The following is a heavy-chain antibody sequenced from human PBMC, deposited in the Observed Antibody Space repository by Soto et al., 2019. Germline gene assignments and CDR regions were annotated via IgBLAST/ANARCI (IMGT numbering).Heavy chain of an antibody. CDR1: GYSFTSYW. Sequence: GESLKISRKGSGYSFTSYWISWVRQMPGKGLEWMGRIDPSDSYTNYSPSFQGHVTISADKSISTAYLQWSSLKASDTAMYYCARIQLRPDYYYYGMDVWGQGTTVTVSS. CDR3: ARIQLRPDYYYYGMDV. D-gene: IGHD5-18*01. V-gene: IGHV5-10-1*01. CDR2: IDPSDSYT. J-gene: IGHJ6*02.